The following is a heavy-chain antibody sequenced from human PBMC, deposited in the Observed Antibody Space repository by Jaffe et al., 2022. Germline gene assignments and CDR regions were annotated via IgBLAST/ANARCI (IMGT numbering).Heavy chain of an antibody. V-gene: IGHV1-3*01. D-gene: IGHD6-19*01. CDR1: GYTFTSYA. J-gene: IGHJ4*02. CDR2: INAGNGKT. CDR3: ARENERIAVAEKYYFDY. Sequence: QVQLVQSGAEVKKPGASVKVSCKASGYTFTSYAMHWVRQAPGQSLEWMGWINAGNGKTTYSQKFQGRLTITRDTSASTAYMELSSLRSEDTAVYYCARENERIAVAEKYYFDYWGQGTLVTVSS.